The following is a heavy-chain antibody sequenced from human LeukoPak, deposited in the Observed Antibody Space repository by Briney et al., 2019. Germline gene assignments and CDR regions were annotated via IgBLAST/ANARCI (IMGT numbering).Heavy chain of an antibody. CDR3: ARSPAESNSGTFDY. CDR2: IYPGDSDT. Sequence: GESLKNSCKGSGYSFTSYWMGGPPPMPGKGRVWWGIIYPGDSDTRYSPSFQGQVTISADKSISTAYLQWSSLKASDTAMYYCARSPAESNSGTFDYWGQGTLVTVSS. CDR1: GYSFTSYW. D-gene: IGHD4-23*01. J-gene: IGHJ4*02. V-gene: IGHV5-51*01.